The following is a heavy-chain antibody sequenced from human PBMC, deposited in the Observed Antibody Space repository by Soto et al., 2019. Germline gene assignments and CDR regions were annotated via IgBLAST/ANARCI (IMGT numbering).Heavy chain of an antibody. CDR1: GFTFSSYA. Sequence: EVQLLESGGGLLQPGGSLRLSCAASGFTFSSYAMSWVRQAPGKGLEWVSAISGGTSSTYYADSVKGRFTISRDNSKNTLYLQMNSLRAEYTAVYYCAKERWAAAGTPTLDYWGQGTLVTVSS. CDR3: AKERWAAAGTPTLDY. D-gene: IGHD6-13*01. J-gene: IGHJ4*02. V-gene: IGHV3-23*01. CDR2: ISGGTSST.